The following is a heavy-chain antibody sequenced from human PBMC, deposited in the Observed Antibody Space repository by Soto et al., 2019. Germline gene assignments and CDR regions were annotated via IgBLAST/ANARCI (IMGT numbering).Heavy chain of an antibody. V-gene: IGHV1-3*01. J-gene: IGHJ3*02. D-gene: IGHD2-2*01. CDR3: ARRGGIVVVRGAFDI. CDR2: INAGNGNT. CDR1: GYTFTSCA. Sequence: ASVEVSCKASGYTFTSCAMHWVRQAPGQRLEWMGWINAGNGNTKYSQKFQGRVTITRDTSASTAYMELSSLRSEDTAVYYCARRGGIVVVRGAFDIWGQGTMVTVSS.